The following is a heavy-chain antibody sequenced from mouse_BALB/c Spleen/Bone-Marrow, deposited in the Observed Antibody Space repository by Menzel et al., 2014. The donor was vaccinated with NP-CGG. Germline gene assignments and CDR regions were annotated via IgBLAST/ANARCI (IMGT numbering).Heavy chain of an antibody. CDR1: GDTISSGY. D-gene: IGHD1-1*01. V-gene: IGHV3-8*02. Sequence: EVKLLESGPSLVKPSQTLSLACSVTGDTISSGYWNWVRKVPGNNFEYMGYISYTGSTYYNTSLQSRIPITQDPTKNQYYLQINTVTTEDTATYYLARDNGSNFDYWGQGTTRTVSS. J-gene: IGHJ2*01. CDR3: ARDNGSNFDY. CDR2: ISYTGST.